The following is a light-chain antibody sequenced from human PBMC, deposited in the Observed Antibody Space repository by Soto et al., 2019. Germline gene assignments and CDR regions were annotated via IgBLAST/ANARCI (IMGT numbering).Light chain of an antibody. CDR1: QSISSH. CDR3: QQRVNWPLT. J-gene: IGKJ4*01. V-gene: IGKV3-11*01. CDR2: DAS. Sequence: EIVLTQSPATLSLSPGERATLSCRASQSISSHLAWYQQKPGQAPRLVMYDASNRPPGIPARFSGSGSGTDFTLTISSLEPEDFAIYYCQQRVNWPLTFGGGTKVEIK.